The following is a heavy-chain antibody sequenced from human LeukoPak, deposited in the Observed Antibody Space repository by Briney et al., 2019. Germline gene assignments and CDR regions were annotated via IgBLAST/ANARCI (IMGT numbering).Heavy chain of an antibody. D-gene: IGHD4-17*01. CDR1: GGSISSGSYY. CDR3: ARAELTTVHFDY. Sequence: SQTLSLTCTVSGGSISSGSYYWSWIRQPAGKGLEWIGYSYYSGSTNYNPSLKSRVTISVDTSKNQFSLKLRSVTAADTAVYYCARAELTTVHFDYWGQGTLVTVSS. V-gene: IGHV4-61*10. CDR2: SYYSGST. J-gene: IGHJ4*02.